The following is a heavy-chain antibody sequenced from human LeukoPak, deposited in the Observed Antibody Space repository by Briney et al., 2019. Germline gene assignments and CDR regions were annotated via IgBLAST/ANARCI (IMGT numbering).Heavy chain of an antibody. D-gene: IGHD3-10*01. CDR2: IYYSGST. CDR1: GGSISSSSYY. V-gene: IGHV4-39*07. CDR3: AREDTMVRGVIIY. Sequence: SETLSLTCTVSGGSISSSSYYWGWIRQPPGKGLEWIGSIYYSGSTYYNPSLKSRVTISVDTSKNQFSLKLSSVTAADTAVYYCAREDTMVRGVIIYWGQGTLVTVSS. J-gene: IGHJ4*02.